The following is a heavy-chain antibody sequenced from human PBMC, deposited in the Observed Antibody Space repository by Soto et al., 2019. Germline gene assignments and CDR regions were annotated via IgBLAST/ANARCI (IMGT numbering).Heavy chain of an antibody. Sequence: GGSLRLSCAAPGFNFRTYALHWIRQAPGKGLEWVAVLSPNGNSQYYADSVKGRFTISRDNSKNTLYLQMNSLRAEDTAVYYCAKDAVFEDTADGMDVWGQGTTVTVSS. CDR2: LSPNGNSQ. D-gene: IGHD5-18*01. CDR3: AKDAVFEDTADGMDV. CDR1: GFNFRTYA. V-gene: IGHV3-30-3*01. J-gene: IGHJ6*02.